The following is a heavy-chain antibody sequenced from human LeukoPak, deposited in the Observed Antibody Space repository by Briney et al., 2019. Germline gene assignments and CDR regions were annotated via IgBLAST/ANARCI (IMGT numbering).Heavy chain of an antibody. CDR2: VYHSGST. Sequence: SETLSLTCDVSGGSITSSHWWTWVRQAPGQGLEWIGEVYHSGSTNYNPYLKSRVTISIDNTKSHFFLKLSSLTAADTAVYYCARAMSIAARLQTIFDYWGQGTLVTVSS. D-gene: IGHD6-6*01. CDR3: ARAMSIAARLQTIFDY. J-gene: IGHJ4*02. CDR1: GGSITSSHW. V-gene: IGHV4-4*02.